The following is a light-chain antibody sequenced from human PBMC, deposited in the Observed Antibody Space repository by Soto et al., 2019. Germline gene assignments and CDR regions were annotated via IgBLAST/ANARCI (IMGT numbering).Light chain of an antibody. Sequence: QSVLTQPPSASGTPGQSLTISCAGSSSNIGSHYVYWYQHLPGTAPKLLIFRDGQRPSGVPDRFFGSKSGTSASLAISGLRSEDEAHYYCAVWDASLTGWVFGGGTKLT. CDR2: RDG. V-gene: IGLV1-47*01. CDR1: SSNIGSHY. J-gene: IGLJ3*02. CDR3: AVWDASLTGWV.